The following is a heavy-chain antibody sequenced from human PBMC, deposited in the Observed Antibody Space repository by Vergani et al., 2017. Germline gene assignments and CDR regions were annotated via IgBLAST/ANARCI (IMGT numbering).Heavy chain of an antibody. CDR2: IYHSGST. V-gene: IGHV4-38-2*02. J-gene: IGHJ6*02. Sequence: QVQLQESGPGLVKPSETLSLTCTVSGYSISSGYYWGWIRQPPGKGLEWIGSIYHSGSTYYNPSLKSRVTMSVDTSKSQFSLKLRSVTAADTAVYFCARVMYRDEASTGYRLEGMDIWGQGTTVTISS. CDR1: GYSISSGYY. CDR3: ARVMYRDEASTGYRLEGMDI. D-gene: IGHD3-9*01.